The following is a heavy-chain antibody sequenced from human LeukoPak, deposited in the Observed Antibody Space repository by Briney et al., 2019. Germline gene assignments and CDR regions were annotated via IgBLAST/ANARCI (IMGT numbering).Heavy chain of an antibody. CDR2: IIPIFGTA. Sequence: GSSVKVSCKASGGTFSSYAISWVRQAPGQGLEWMGGIIPIFGTANYAQKFQGRVTITTDESTSTAYMELSSLRSEDTAVYYCAHLDLGYSSSYKGFDWFDPWGQGTLVTVSS. D-gene: IGHD6-13*01. CDR1: GGTFSSYA. J-gene: IGHJ5*02. V-gene: IGHV1-69*05. CDR3: AHLDLGYSSSYKGFDWFDP.